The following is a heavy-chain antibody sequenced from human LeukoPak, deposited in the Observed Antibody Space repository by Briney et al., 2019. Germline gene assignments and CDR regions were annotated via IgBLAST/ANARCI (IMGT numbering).Heavy chain of an antibody. D-gene: IGHD3-22*01. V-gene: IGHV4-61*02. CDR2: IYTSGST. CDR1: GGSISSGSYY. CDR3: ARELIKLLDY. Sequence: PSQTLSLTCTVSGGSISSGSYYWSWIRQPARKGLEWIGRIYTSGSTNYNPSLKSRVTISVDTSKNQFSLKLSSVTAADTAVYYCARELIKLLDYWGQGTLVTVSS. J-gene: IGHJ4*02.